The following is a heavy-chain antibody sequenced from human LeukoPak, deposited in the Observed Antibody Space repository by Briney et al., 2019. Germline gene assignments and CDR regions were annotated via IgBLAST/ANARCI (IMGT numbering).Heavy chain of an antibody. Sequence: GASVKVSCKASGYTFTSYDINWVRQATGQGLEWMGIINPSGGSTSYAQKFQGRVTMTRDMSTSTVYMELSSLRSEDTAVYYCARAGIVVVPAAISAGYFDYWGQGTLVTVSS. CDR3: ARAGIVVVPAAISAGYFDY. J-gene: IGHJ4*02. V-gene: IGHV1-46*01. CDR1: GYTFTSYD. D-gene: IGHD2-2*02. CDR2: INPSGGST.